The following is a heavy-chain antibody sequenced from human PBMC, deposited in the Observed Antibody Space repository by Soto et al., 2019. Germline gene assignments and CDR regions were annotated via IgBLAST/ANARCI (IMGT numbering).Heavy chain of an antibody. V-gene: IGHV1-3*01. D-gene: IGHD3-10*01. CDR2: INADNGYT. Sequence: ASVKVSCKASGYTFSAYSVHWVRQAPGQRLEWMGWINADNGYTQYSQRFQGRVTFTRDTSASTAYMELSSLTSEDTAVYYCARGGSASENYYKDYWG. CDR3: ARGGSASENYYKDY. J-gene: IGHJ4*01. CDR1: GYTFSAYS.